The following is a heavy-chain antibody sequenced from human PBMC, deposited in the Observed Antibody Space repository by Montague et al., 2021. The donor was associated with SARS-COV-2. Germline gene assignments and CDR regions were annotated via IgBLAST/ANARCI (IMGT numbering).Heavy chain of an antibody. J-gene: IGHJ4*02. CDR2: INHSGST. V-gene: IGHV4-34*01. CDR1: GASFSGSY. CDR3: ARGHYSSSWYGIRYYFDY. Sequence: SETLSLTCAVYGASFSGSYWSWIRQHPGKGLEWIGEINHSGSTNYNPSLKSRVTISVDTSKNQFSLKLSSVTAADTAVYYCARGHYSSSWYGIRYYFDYWGQGTLVTVSS. D-gene: IGHD6-13*01.